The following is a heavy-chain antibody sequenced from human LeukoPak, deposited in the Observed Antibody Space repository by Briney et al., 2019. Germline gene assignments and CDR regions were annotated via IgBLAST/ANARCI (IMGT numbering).Heavy chain of an antibody. V-gene: IGHV4-59*01. CDR1: GGFINSYY. Sequence: SETLSLTCTVSGGFINSYYWSWIRQPPGKGLEWIGYIYYSGSTNYNPSLKSRVTISVDTSKNQFSLKLSSVTAADTAVYYCARDRVGQQLVGRNYYYYYMDVWGKGTTVTISS. J-gene: IGHJ6*03. CDR2: IYYSGST. D-gene: IGHD6-13*01. CDR3: ARDRVGQQLVGRNYYYYYMDV.